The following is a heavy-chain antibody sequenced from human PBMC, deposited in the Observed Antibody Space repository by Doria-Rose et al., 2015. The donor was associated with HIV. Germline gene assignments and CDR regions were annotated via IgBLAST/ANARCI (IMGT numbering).Heavy chain of an antibody. V-gene: IGHV2-26*01. CDR3: ARIKSSRWYHKYYFDF. CDR2: MLADDER. CDR1: GVSLSSPGMG. J-gene: IGHJ4*02. Sequence: QGSGPVLVKPTETLTLTCTVSGVSLSSPGMGVSWIRQPPGKALEWLAYMLADDERSYNTSLKSRLTISRGTYKRQVVLTMPDMDPVDTATYYCARIKSSRWYHKYYFDFWGQGTLVIVSA. D-gene: IGHD6-13*01.